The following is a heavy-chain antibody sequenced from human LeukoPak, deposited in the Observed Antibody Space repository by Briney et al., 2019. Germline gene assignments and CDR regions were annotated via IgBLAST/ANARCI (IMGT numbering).Heavy chain of an antibody. CDR1: GYTFTGYY. J-gene: IGHJ5*02. CDR3: ARGTHYYDSSGDWFDP. V-gene: IGHV1-2*04. CDR2: INPNSGGT. D-gene: IGHD3-22*01. Sequence: ASVTVSCKASGYTFTGYYMHWVRQAPGQGLEWMGWINPNSGGTNYAQKFQGWVTMTRDTSISTAYMELSRLRSDDTAVYYCARGTHYYDSSGDWFDPWGQGTLVTVSS.